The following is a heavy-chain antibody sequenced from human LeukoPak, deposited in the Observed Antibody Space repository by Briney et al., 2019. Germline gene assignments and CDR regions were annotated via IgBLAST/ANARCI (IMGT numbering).Heavy chain of an antibody. CDR3: ARGLHDYGDSNYYFDQ. D-gene: IGHD4-17*01. CDR1: GFTFGDDG. CDR2: IRKKGYGETT. Sequence: GGSLRLSCTASGFTFGDDGWSWFRQAPGKGLEWICFIRKKGYGETTEYAASVRGRFTISRDDAKSIAYLQMNSLRSEDTALYYCARGLHDYGDSNYYFDQWGQGPWSPSPQ. J-gene: IGHJ4*02. V-gene: IGHV3-49*03.